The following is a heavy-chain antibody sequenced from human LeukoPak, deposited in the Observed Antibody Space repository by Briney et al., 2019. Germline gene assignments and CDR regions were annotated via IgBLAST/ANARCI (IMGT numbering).Heavy chain of an antibody. CDR3: ARDIRLSGYFDY. CDR1: GGTLSSYA. V-gene: IGHV1-69*13. CDR2: IIPIFGTA. D-gene: IGHD2-15*01. J-gene: IGHJ4*02. Sequence: WASVKVSCKASGGTLSSYAISWVRQAPGQGLEWMGGIIPIFGTANYAQKFQGRVTITADESTSTAYMELSSLRSEDTAVYYCARDIRLSGYFDYWGQGILVTVSS.